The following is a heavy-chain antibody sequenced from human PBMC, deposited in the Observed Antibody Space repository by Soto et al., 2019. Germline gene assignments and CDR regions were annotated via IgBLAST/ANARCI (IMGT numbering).Heavy chain of an antibody. CDR3: EAGYCSSSSCFDF. Sequence: QVHLVQSGAEVKKPGSSVKVSCKASGSTFSSYGFSWVRQAPGQGLEFMGRIVPTFGNANYAQRFQGRLTLSADESRATVFMELTSLTNEDTAIYYCEAGYCSSSSCFDFWGQGTQVTVSS. CDR2: IVPTFGNA. V-gene: IGHV1-69*18. D-gene: IGHD2-2*03. J-gene: IGHJ4*02. CDR1: GSTFSSYG.